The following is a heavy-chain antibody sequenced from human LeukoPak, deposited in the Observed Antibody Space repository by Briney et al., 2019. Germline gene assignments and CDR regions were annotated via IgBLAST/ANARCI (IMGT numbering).Heavy chain of an antibody. CDR1: GYTFTSYG. J-gene: IGHJ5*02. CDR3: ARDRYCSITKCYNWFDP. CDR2: ISAYNGNT. Sequence: GASVKVSCKASGYTFTSYGISWVRQAPGQGLEWMGRISAYNGNTNYAQKLQGRVTMTTHTSTSTAYMELRSLRSDDTAVYYCARDRYCSITKCYNWFDPWGQGTLVTVSS. D-gene: IGHD2-2*01. V-gene: IGHV1-18*01.